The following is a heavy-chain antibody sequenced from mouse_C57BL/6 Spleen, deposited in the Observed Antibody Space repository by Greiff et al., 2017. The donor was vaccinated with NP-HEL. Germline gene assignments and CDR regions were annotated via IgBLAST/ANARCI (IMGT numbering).Heavy chain of an antibody. V-gene: IGHV3-6*01. D-gene: IGHD2-4*01. J-gene: IGHJ2*01. CDR1: GYSITSGYY. CDR3: ARAYDYDGGLDY. Sequence: EVQLQESGPGLVKPSQSLSLTCSVIGYSITSGYYWNWIRQFPGNKLEWMGYISYDGSNNYNPSLKNRISITRDTSKNQFFLKLNSVTTEDTATYYCARAYDYDGGLDYWGQGTTLTVSS. CDR2: ISYDGSN.